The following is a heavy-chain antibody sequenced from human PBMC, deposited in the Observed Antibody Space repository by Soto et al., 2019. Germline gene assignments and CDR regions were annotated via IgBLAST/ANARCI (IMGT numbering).Heavy chain of an antibody. CDR1: GFTFSSYS. D-gene: IGHD2-15*01. J-gene: IGHJ4*02. V-gene: IGHV3-21*01. CDR2: ISGSSSYI. CDR3: ARAGYCSGGSCYSIAYYFDF. Sequence: GGSLRLSCAASGFTFSSYSMNWVRQAPGKGLEWVSSISGSSSYIYYADSVKGRFTISRDNAKNSLYLQMNSLRAEDTAVYYCARAGYCSGGSCYSIAYYFDFWGQGTLVTVSS.